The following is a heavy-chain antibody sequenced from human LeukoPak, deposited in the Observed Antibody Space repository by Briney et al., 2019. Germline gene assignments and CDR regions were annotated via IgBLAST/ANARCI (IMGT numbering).Heavy chain of an antibody. J-gene: IGHJ4*02. CDR1: GDTFSSYX. V-gene: IGHV1-69*04. D-gene: IGHD4-23*01. CDR3: ARHYGGLDDY. Sequence: WASVXXSCKTSGDTFSSYXISWVRXAPXQGLEWMGRIIPIVGSTNYAEKLQGRVTITADKSTSTVYMELSSLRSEDTAVYYCARHYGGLDDYWGQGTLIIVSS. CDR2: IIPIVGST.